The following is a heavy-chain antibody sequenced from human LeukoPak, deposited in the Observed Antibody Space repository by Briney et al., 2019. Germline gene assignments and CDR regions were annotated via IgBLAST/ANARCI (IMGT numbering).Heavy chain of an antibody. CDR3: ARDLIGEFDYDSTGGGNYFDY. V-gene: IGHV1-46*01. Sequence: ASVKVSCKASGYTFTSYYMHWVRQAPGQGLEWMGIINPSGGSTSYAQKFQGRVTMTRDMSTSTVYMELRSLRSDDTAVYYCARDLIGEFDYDSTGGGNYFDYWGQGTLVTVSS. D-gene: IGHD3-22*01. CDR1: GYTFTSYY. J-gene: IGHJ4*02. CDR2: INPSGGST.